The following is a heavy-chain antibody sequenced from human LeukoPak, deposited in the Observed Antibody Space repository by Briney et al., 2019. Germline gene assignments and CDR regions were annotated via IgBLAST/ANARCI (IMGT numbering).Heavy chain of an antibody. CDR1: GFTFSSYW. Sequence: GRSLRLSCAASGFTFSSYWMSWVRQAPGKGLEWVANIKQDGSEKYYVDSVKGRFTISRDNAKNSLYLQMNSLRAEDTAVYYCARAPLGGYCSGGSCYQYYFDYWGQGTLVTVSS. CDR2: IKQDGSEK. CDR3: ARAPLGGYCSGGSCYQYYFDY. J-gene: IGHJ4*02. D-gene: IGHD2-15*01. V-gene: IGHV3-7*01.